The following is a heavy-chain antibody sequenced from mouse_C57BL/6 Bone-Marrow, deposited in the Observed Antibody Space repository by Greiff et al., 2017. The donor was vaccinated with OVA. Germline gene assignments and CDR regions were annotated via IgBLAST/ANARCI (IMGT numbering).Heavy chain of an antibody. Sequence: QVQLQQPGAELVKPGASVKLSCKASGYTFTNYWIGWAKQRPGHGLEWIGDIYPGGGYTNYNEKFKGKATLTADKSSSTAYMQFSSLTSEDSAIYYGFYREGWYFDVWGTGTTVTVSS. D-gene: IGHD2-12*01. CDR3: FYREGWYFDV. CDR1: GYTFTNYW. V-gene: IGHV1-63*01. J-gene: IGHJ1*03. CDR2: IYPGGGYT.